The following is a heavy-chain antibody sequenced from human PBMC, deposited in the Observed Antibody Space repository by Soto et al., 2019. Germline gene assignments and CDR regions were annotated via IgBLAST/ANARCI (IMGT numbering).Heavy chain of an antibody. D-gene: IGHD3-22*01. Sequence: GGSLRLSCAASGFTFSSYAMHWVRQAPGKGLEWVAVISYDGSNKYYADSVKGRFTISRDNSKNTLYLQMNSLRAEDTAVYYCARASYYDSSGYYLPGAFDIWGQGTMVTVSS. J-gene: IGHJ3*02. CDR3: ARASYYDSSGYYLPGAFDI. CDR2: ISYDGSNK. V-gene: IGHV3-30-3*01. CDR1: GFTFSSYA.